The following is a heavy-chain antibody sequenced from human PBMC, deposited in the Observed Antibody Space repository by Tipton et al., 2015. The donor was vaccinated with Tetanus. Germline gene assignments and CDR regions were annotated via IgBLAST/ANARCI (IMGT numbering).Heavy chain of an antibody. CDR1: AITFSTYA. V-gene: IGHV3-23*01. D-gene: IGHD3-10*01. Sequence: SLRLSCVDSAITFSTYAMSWVRQAPGKGLEWVSGISRSGGSTYYADSVKGRFTISRDNSQRTLVLQMSSLRAEDTAVYFCANMDTYFYHGRDGWGQGTTVTVSS. CDR3: ANMDTYFYHGRDG. J-gene: IGHJ6*02. CDR2: ISRSGGST.